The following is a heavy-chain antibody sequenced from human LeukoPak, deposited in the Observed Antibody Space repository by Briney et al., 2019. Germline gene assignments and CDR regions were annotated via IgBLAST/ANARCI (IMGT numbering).Heavy chain of an antibody. CDR3: TRDREVDGDSQYYYYGMDV. Sequence: GSLRLSCTASGFTFGDYAMSWVRQAPGKGLEWVGFIRSKAYGGTTEYAASVKGRFTISRDDSKSIAYLQMNSLKTEDTAVYYCTRDREVDGDSQYYYYGMDVWGQGTTVTVSS. CDR1: GFTFGDYA. V-gene: IGHV3-49*04. D-gene: IGHD4-17*01. J-gene: IGHJ6*02. CDR2: IRSKAYGGTT.